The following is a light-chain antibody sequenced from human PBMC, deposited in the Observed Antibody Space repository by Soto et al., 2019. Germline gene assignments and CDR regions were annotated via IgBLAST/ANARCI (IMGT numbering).Light chain of an antibody. CDR3: HQHHSYPWT. J-gene: IGKJ1*01. Sequence: DIQMTQSPATLSSSPGDRVTISCRASQAVSSRLAWYQQKPGQAPRLLIYLAYSRAAGIPSRFSGSGSGTEFTLTISSLQPDDFAAYYCHQHHSYPWTFGQGTKVDIK. V-gene: IGKV1-5*01. CDR1: QAVSSR. CDR2: LAY.